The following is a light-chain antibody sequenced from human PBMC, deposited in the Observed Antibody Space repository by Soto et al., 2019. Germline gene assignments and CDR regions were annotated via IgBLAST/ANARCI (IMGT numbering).Light chain of an antibody. Sequence: EIGLPQYPATLSLSPGERATLSCRASQSIGLAIAWYQHKPGQAPRLLIFDASQRATGIPARFRGSGSGTDFTLSISSLEPEDFAVYYCQQRTDRPPWTFGQGTNVDIK. J-gene: IGKJ1*01. CDR3: QQRTDRPPWT. CDR2: DAS. V-gene: IGKV3-11*01. CDR1: QSIGLA.